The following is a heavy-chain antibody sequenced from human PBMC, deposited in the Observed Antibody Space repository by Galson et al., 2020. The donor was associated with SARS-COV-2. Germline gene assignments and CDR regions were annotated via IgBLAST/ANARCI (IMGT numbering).Heavy chain of an antibody. CDR2: ISGSGGST. CDR1: GFTISSYA. J-gene: IGHJ4*02. CDR3: AKWGPWFGQLNFDY. D-gene: IGHD3-10*01. Sequence: GESLKISCAASGFTISSYAMNWVRQAPGKGLELVSAISGSGGSTHYADSVKGRFTISRDNSKNTLYLQVNSLRAEDTALYYCAKWGPWFGQLNFDYWGQGTLVTVSS. V-gene: IGHV3-23*01.